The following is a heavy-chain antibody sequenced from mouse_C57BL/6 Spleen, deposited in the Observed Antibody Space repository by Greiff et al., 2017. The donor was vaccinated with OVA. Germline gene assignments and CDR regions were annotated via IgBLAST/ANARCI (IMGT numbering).Heavy chain of an antibody. J-gene: IGHJ3*01. CDR3: ATPTAQRQGFAY. Sequence: QVHVKQPGAELVRPGSSVKLSCKASGYTFTSYWMDWVKQRPGQGLEWIGNIYPSDSETHYNQKFKDKATLTVDKSSSTAYMQLSSLTSEDSAVYYCATPTAQRQGFAYWGQGTLVTVSA. CDR2: IYPSDSET. D-gene: IGHD3-2*02. CDR1: GYTFTSYW. V-gene: IGHV1-61*01.